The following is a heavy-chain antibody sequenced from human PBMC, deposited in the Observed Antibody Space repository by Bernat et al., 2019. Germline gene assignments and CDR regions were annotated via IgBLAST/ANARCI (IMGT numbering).Heavy chain of an antibody. CDR3: ARHRESITIFGVTYNWFDP. J-gene: IGHJ5*02. CDR2: IYYSWST. Sequence: QLQLQESGPGLVKPSETLSLTCTVSGGSISSSSYYWGWIRQPPGKGLEWIGSIYYSWSTYYNPSLKSRVTISVDTSKNQFSLKLSSVTAADTAVYYCARHRESITIFGVTYNWFDPWGQGTLVTVSS. CDR1: GGSISSSSYY. D-gene: IGHD3-3*01. V-gene: IGHV4-39*01.